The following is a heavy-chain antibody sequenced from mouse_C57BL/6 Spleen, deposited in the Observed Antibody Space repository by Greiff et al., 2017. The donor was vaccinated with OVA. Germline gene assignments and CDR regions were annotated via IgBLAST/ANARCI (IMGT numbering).Heavy chain of an antibody. Sequence: QVQLQQPGAELVKPGASVKLSCKASGYTFTSYWMHWVKQRPGRGLEWIGRIDPNSGGNKYNEKFKSKATLTVDKPASTAYMQLSSLTSEDSAVLYSASCVQRARACYAMDDWGQGTSVTVSS. CDR1: GYTFTSYW. CDR2: IDPNSGGN. CDR3: ASCVQRARACYAMDD. J-gene: IGHJ4*01. V-gene: IGHV1-72*01. D-gene: IGHD3-1*01.